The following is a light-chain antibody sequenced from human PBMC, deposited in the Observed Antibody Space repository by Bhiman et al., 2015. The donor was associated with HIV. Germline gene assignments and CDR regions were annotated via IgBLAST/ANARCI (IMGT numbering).Light chain of an antibody. J-gene: IGLJ1*01. V-gene: IGLV2-14*01. CDR2: DVN. CDR3: SSYTSSSSPYV. CDR1: SSDVGGYNY. Sequence: QSALTQPRSVSGSPGQSVTISCTGTSSDVGGYNYVSWYQQHPGKAPKLMIYDVNNRPSGVSNRFSGSKSGNTASLTISGLQAEDEAAYYCSSYTSSSSPYVFGTGTKVTVL.